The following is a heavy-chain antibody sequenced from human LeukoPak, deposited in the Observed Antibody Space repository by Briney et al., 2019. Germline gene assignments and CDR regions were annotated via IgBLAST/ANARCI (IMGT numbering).Heavy chain of an antibody. V-gene: IGHV4-31*03. CDR1: GGSISSGGYY. D-gene: IGHD2-15*01. CDR3: TRTGGGSCSAGGCFLFYGMDI. J-gene: IGHJ6*02. Sequence: SETLSLTCTVSGGSISSGGYYWSWIRQHPGKGLEWIANIYYGGSTHYNPSPESRLTMSVDTYRNQLSLKLSSVTAADTAVYFCTRTGGGSCSAGGCFLFYGMDIWGPGTTVTVSS. CDR2: IYYGGST.